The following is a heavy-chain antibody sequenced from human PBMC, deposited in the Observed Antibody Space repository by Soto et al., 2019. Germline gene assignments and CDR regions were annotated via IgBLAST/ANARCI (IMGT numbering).Heavy chain of an antibody. D-gene: IGHD6-19*01. CDR1: GGSVSSGSYH. CDR3: ERLSAAWFDP. Sequence: QVQLQESGPGLVKPSETLSLTCTVSGGSVSSGSYHWGWIRQPPGKGLEWIGYIYHSGSTNYNPSLKSRVTKSVDTSKNQFTLSLTSVTAADTAVYYCERLSAAWFDPWGQGTLVTVAS. V-gene: IGHV4-61*01. J-gene: IGHJ5*02. CDR2: IYHSGST.